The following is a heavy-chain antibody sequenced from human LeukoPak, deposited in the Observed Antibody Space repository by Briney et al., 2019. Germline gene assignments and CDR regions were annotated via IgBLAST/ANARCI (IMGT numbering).Heavy chain of an antibody. D-gene: IGHD1-1*01. CDR1: GYTFTSYG. CDR2: INPNSGGT. J-gene: IGHJ3*02. Sequence: ASVKVSCKASGYTFTSYGISWVRQAPGQGLEWMGWINPNSGGTNYAQKFQGRVTMTRDTSISTAYMELSRLRSDDTAVYYCARPGTTGSSPGAFDIWGQGTMVTVSS. V-gene: IGHV1-2*02. CDR3: ARPGTTGSSPGAFDI.